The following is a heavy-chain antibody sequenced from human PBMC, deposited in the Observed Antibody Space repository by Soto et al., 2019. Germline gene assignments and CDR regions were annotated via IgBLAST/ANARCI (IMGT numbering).Heavy chain of an antibody. CDR1: GGSISSSSYY. V-gene: IGHV4-39*01. CDR2: IYYSGST. J-gene: IGHJ6*02. Sequence: QLQLQESGPGLVKPSETLSLTCTVSGGSISSSSYYWGWIRQPPGKGLEWIGSIYYSGSTYYNPSLKSRVTISVDTSKNQFSLKLSSVTAADTAVYYCARHGGGASWVGRGYYYGMDVWGQGTTVTVSS. CDR3: ARHGGGASWVGRGYYYGMDV. D-gene: IGHD3-16*01.